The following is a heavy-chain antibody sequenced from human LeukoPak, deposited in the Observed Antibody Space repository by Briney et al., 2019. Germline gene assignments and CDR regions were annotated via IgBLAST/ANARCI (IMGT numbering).Heavy chain of an antibody. CDR1: GYTFTSYG. Sequence: GASVKVSCKASGYTFTSYGISWVRQAPGQGLEWMGWISAYNGNTNYAQKLQGRVTMTTDTSTSTAYMELGSLRSDDTAVYYCARVKVDDYVWGSYRFEDYFDYWGQGTLVTVSS. D-gene: IGHD3-16*02. J-gene: IGHJ4*02. CDR3: ARVKVDDYVWGSYRFEDYFDY. V-gene: IGHV1-18*01. CDR2: ISAYNGNT.